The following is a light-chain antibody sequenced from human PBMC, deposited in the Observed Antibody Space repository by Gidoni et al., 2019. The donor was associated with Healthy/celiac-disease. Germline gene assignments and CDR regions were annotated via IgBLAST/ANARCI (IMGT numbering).Light chain of an antibody. J-gene: IGKJ1*01. CDR1: QSVSSSY. CDR3: QQYGSSPPWT. CDR2: GAS. V-gene: IGKV3-20*01. Sequence: EIVLTQSPGTLSLSPGERATLSCRASQSVSSSYLAWYQQKPGQAPRLLIYGASSRATGIPDRFSGSGSGTDFTLTISRLEPEDFAVYYCQQYGSSPPWTLXQXTKVEIK.